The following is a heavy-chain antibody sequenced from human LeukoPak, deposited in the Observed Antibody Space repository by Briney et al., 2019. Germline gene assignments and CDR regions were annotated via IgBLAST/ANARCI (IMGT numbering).Heavy chain of an antibody. D-gene: IGHD5-24*01. Sequence: GGSLRLSCAASGFTFSSYAMHWDRQAPGKGLEWVAVISSDGSNKYYADSVKGRFTISRDNSKNTLYLQMNSLRDEDTAVYYCAQAWRWLQLNYWGQGTLVTVSS. J-gene: IGHJ4*02. CDR2: ISSDGSNK. CDR3: AQAWRWLQLNY. CDR1: GFTFSSYA. V-gene: IGHV3-30-3*02.